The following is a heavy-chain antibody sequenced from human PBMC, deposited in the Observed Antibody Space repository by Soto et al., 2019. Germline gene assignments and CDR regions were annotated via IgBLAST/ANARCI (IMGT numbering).Heavy chain of an antibody. CDR3: ARDPAAKGYLLNWFDP. D-gene: IGHD2-2*01. J-gene: IGHJ5*02. CDR1: VFTFIFYA. Sequence: GGSLRLSCAASVFTFIFYAMHWGRQAPGKGLEWVAVISYDGSNKYYADSVKGRFTISRDNSKNTLYLQMNSLRAEDTAVYYCARDPAAKGYLLNWFDPWGQGTQVTVSS. CDR2: ISYDGSNK. V-gene: IGHV3-30-3*01.